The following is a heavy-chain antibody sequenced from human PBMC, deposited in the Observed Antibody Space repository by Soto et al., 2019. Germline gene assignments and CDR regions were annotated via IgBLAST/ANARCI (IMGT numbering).Heavy chain of an antibody. D-gene: IGHD1-1*01. J-gene: IGHJ5*02. CDR2: ISGSGGST. CDR1: GFTFSSYA. CDR3: AKASNHNGNPGWFDP. Sequence: VQLLESGGGLVQPGGSLRLSCAASGFTFSSYAMSWVRQAPGKGLEWVSAISGSGGSTYYADSVKGRFTISRDNSKNTLYLQMTSLRAEDTAVYYCAKASNHNGNPGWFDPWGKGTLVTVSS. V-gene: IGHV3-23*01.